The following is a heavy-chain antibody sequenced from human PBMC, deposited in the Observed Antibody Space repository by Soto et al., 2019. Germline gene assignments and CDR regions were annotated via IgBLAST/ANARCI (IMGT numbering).Heavy chain of an antibody. CDR3: TAGESNGYDPQNHY. D-gene: IGHD3-16*01. CDR1: GGSFSSFS. Sequence: SSVKVSCKVSGGSFSSFSINWVRHAPGQRFEWMGGIIPILGTANFTQKFQDRVTFTADESTATAYMTLSSLTSEDTAFYYCTAGESNGYDPQNHYRGR. CDR2: IIPILGTA. J-gene: IGHJ2*01. V-gene: IGHV1-69*13.